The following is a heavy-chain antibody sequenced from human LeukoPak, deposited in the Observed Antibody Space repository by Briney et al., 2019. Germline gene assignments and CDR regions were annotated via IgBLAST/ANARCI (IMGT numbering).Heavy chain of an antibody. J-gene: IGHJ4*02. CDR1: GRSISSYY. V-gene: IGHV4-4*07. D-gene: IGHD3-3*01. CDR3: ASYDFWSGTPGV. CDR2: IYTSGST. Sequence: SETLSLTCTVSGRSISSYYWSWIRQPAGKGLEWVGRIYTSGSTNYNPSLKSRVTMSVDTSKNQFSLKLSSVAAADTAVYYWASYDFWSGTPGVWGQGNLVTVSS.